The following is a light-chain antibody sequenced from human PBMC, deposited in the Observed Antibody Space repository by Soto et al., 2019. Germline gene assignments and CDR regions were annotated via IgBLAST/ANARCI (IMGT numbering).Light chain of an antibody. CDR3: QQYHSTPLT. J-gene: IGKJ3*01. Sequence: DIQMTQSPSSLSASVGDRVTITCRASQRVSSYLNWYQQKPGKAPKFLIYAASSLQSGVPSRFSGSGSGTDFTLTISSLQPEDFATYYCQQYHSTPLTF. CDR1: QRVSSY. V-gene: IGKV1-39*01. CDR2: AAS.